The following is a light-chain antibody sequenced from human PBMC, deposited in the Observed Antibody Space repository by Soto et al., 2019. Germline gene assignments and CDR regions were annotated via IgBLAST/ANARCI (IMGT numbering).Light chain of an antibody. CDR2: AAS. CDR3: QNYNSAPPACT. V-gene: IGKV1-27*01. CDR1: QGINNH. Sequence: DFQMTQSPSSLSASVGARVTITCRASQGINNHLAWFQQKPGKVPKVLIYAASTLQSGVPSRFSGSGSGTDFTLTISSLQPEDVATYYCQNYNSAPPACTFGGGTKVEIK. J-gene: IGKJ4*01.